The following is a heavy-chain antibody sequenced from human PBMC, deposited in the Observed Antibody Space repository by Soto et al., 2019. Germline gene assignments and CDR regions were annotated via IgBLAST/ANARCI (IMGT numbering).Heavy chain of an antibody. J-gene: IGHJ4*02. CDR1: GGTFSSYA. CDR2: IIPIFGTA. V-gene: IGHV1-69*13. D-gene: IGHD3-22*01. CDR3: ASDGGTQTFFGSGYYLFDY. Sequence: GASVKVSCKASGGTFSSYAISWVRQAPGQGLEWMGGIIPIFGTANYAQKFQGRVTITADESTSTAYMELSSLRSEDTAVYYCASDGGTQTFFGSGYYLFDYWGQGTLVTVSS.